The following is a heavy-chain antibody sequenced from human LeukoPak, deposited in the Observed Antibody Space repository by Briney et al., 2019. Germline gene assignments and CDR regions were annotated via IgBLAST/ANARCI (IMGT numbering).Heavy chain of an antibody. CDR2: ISGSGGST. J-gene: IGHJ5*02. V-gene: IGHV3-23*01. CDR3: AKDNYDSSGYSISWFDP. D-gene: IGHD3-22*01. Sequence: GGSLRLSCAASGFTFSSYAMSWVRQAPGKGLEWVSAISGSGGSTYYADSVKGRFTISRDNSKNTLYLQMNSLRAEDTAVYYCAKDNYDSSGYSISWFDPWGQGTLVTVSS. CDR1: GFTFSSYA.